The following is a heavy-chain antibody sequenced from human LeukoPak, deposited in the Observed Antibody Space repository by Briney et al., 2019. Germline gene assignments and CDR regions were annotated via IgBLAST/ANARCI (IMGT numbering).Heavy chain of an antibody. CDR1: GGTFSSYA. CDR3: ARDLRAALSY. CDR2: IIPIFGTA. D-gene: IGHD6-25*01. J-gene: IGHJ4*02. Sequence: SVKVSCKASGGTFSSYAISWVRQAPGQGLEWMGRIIPIFGTANYAQKFQGRVTINTDESTITAYMELSSLRSEDTAVYYCARDLRAALSYWGQGTLVTVSS. V-gene: IGHV1-69*05.